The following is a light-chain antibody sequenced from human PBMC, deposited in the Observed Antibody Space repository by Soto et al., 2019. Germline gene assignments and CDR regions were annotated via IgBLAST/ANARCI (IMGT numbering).Light chain of an antibody. J-gene: IGLJ1*01. CDR2: EVS. CDR3: SSYAGSNNFV. Sequence: QSALTRPPSAAGSPGQSVTISWTGTSSDVGGYNYVSWYQQHPGKAPKLMIYEVSERPSGVPDRFSGSKSSNTASLTVSGLQAEDDADYYCSSYAGSNNFVFGTGTKVTVL. CDR1: SSDVGGYNY. V-gene: IGLV2-8*01.